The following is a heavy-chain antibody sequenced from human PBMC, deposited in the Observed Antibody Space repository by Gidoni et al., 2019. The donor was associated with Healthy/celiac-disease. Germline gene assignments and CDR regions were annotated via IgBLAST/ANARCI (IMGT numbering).Heavy chain of an antibody. CDR1: VYSISSGYY. CDR2: IYHSGST. V-gene: IGHV4-38-2*01. CDR3: ASGPDAGSYPYTDY. Sequence: QVQLQESGPGLVQPSETLSLTRAVPVYSISSGYYWGWIRQPPGKGLEWIGSIYHSGSTYYNPSLKSRVTLSVDTSKSQFALKLSSVTAADTAVYYCASGPDAGSYPYTDYWGHGTLVTVSS. J-gene: IGHJ4*03. D-gene: IGHD3-16*01.